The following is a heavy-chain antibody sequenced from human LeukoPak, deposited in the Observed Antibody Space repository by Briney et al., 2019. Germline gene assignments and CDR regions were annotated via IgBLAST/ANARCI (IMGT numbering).Heavy chain of an antibody. CDR2: TYYRSKWYN. V-gene: IGHV6-1*01. D-gene: IGHD6-19*01. CDR3: ARDFGTTGWHTFDY. CDR1: GDSVSSKNGA. Sequence: SQTLSLTCVVSGDSVSSKNGAWNWIRQFPSRGLEWLGRTYYRSKWYNDYAESMEGRMTISQDTSKNQYSLHLNSVTPDDTAVYYCARDFGTTGWHTFDYWGQGTLVTVSS. J-gene: IGHJ4*02.